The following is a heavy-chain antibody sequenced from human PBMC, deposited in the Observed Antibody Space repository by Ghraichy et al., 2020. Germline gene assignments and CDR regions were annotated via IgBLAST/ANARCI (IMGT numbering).Heavy chain of an antibody. J-gene: IGHJ4*02. CDR2: ISYDGSNK. Sequence: GGSLRLSCAASGFTFSSYAMHCVRQAPGKGLEWVSVISYDGSNKYYADSVKGRFTISRDNSKNTLYLQMNSLRAEDTAVYYCARDLEVVVIAPPDYWGQGTLVTVSS. CDR1: GFTFSSYA. V-gene: IGHV3-30*04. D-gene: IGHD2-21*01. CDR3: ARDLEVVVIAPPDY.